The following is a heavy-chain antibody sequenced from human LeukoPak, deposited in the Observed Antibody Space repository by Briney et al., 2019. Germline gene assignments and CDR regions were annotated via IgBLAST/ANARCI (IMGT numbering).Heavy chain of an antibody. V-gene: IGHV3-15*01. CDR2: IKSRTDGGTT. Sequence: GGSLRLSCPGSGFTFSSAWMTWVRQIPGKGLEWVGHIKSRTDGGTTDYAAPVKGRFTISRDDSKSTVYLQMNSLKAEDSAVYFCATEFYSNGYNFWGQGTLVIVSS. D-gene: IGHD5-24*01. CDR3: ATEFYSNGYNF. J-gene: IGHJ4*02. CDR1: GFTFSSAW.